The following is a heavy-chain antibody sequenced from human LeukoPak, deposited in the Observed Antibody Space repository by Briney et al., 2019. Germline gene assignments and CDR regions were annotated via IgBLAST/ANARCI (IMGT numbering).Heavy chain of an antibody. CDR2: ISSSGSTI. V-gene: IGHV3-48*03. Sequence: PGGSLRLSCAASGFTFSCYEMNWVRQAPGKGLEGVSYISSSGSTIYYADSVKGRFTISRDNAKNSLYLQMNSLRAEDTAVYYCARAGDYGGNSDAFDIWGQGTMVTVSS. CDR1: GFTFSCYE. D-gene: IGHD4-23*01. J-gene: IGHJ3*02. CDR3: ARAGDYGGNSDAFDI.